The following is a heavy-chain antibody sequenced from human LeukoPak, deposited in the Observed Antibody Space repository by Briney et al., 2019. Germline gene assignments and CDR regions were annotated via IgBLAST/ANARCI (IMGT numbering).Heavy chain of an antibody. Sequence: ASVKVSCKASGYTFTGYYMHWVRQAPGQGLEWMGWINPNSGGTNYAQKFQGRATMTRDTSISTAYMELSRLRSDDTAVYYCARDRTGVFPEYFQHWGQGTLVTVSS. CDR2: INPNSGGT. V-gene: IGHV1-2*02. J-gene: IGHJ1*01. CDR1: GYTFTGYY. CDR3: ARDRTGVFPEYFQH. D-gene: IGHD3-16*01.